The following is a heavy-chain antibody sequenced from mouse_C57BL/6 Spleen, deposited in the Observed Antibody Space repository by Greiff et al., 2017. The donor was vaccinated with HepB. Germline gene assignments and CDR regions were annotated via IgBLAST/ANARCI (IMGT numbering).Heavy chain of an antibody. Sequence: QVQLKESGAELARPGASVKLSCKASGYTFTSYGISWVKQRTGQGLEWIGEIYPRSGNTYYNEKFKGKATLTADKSSSTAYMELRSLTSEDSAVYFCARNGYDGSSPVAYWGQGTLVTVAA. D-gene: IGHD1-1*01. J-gene: IGHJ3*01. V-gene: IGHV1-81*01. CDR3: ARNGYDGSSPVAY. CDR2: IYPRSGNT. CDR1: GYTFTSYG.